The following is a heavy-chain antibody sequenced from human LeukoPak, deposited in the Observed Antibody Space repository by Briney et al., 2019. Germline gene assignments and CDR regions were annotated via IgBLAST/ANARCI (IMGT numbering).Heavy chain of an antibody. CDR3: ARDSPGSGMDV. V-gene: IGHV4-4*07. CDR2: IYATGST. CDR1: GGSISSYY. D-gene: IGHD3-10*01. J-gene: IGHJ6*02. Sequence: SETLSLTCTVSGGSISSYYWSWIRQPAGKGLEWIGRIYATGSTSYNPSLKSRVTMSVDTPKNQFSLKLSSLTAADTAVYYCARDSPGSGMDVWGQGTTVTVSS.